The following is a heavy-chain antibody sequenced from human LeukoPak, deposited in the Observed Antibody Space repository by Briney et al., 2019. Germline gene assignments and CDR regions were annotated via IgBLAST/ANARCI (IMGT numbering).Heavy chain of an antibody. Sequence: SGTLSLTCAVSGGSISSSNWWSWVRQPPGEGLEWIGEIYHSGSTNYNPSLKSRVTISGDKSKNQFSLKLCSVTAADTAVYYCASRYSSGWYSYYYYYGMDVWGQGTAVTVSS. V-gene: IGHV4-4*02. D-gene: IGHD6-19*01. CDR3: ASRYSSGWYSYYYYYGMDV. CDR1: GGSISSSNW. CDR2: IYHSGST. J-gene: IGHJ6*02.